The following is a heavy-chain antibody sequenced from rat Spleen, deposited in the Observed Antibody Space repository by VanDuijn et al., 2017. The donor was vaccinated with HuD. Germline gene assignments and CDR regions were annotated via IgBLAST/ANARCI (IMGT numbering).Heavy chain of an antibody. CDR1: GFTFSNYY. D-gene: IGHD1-6*01. Sequence: EVQLVESGGGLVQPGRSLKLSCAASGFTFSNYYMAWVRQAPTKGLEWVAYISTGGVNTYYRDSVKGRFTVSRNKAKSTLNLQMDSLRSEDTATYFCSTAGSGLDYYYAGGFDYWGQGVMVTVSS. CDR3: STAGSGLDYYYAGGFDY. J-gene: IGHJ2*01. CDR2: ISTGGVNT. V-gene: IGHV5-27*01.